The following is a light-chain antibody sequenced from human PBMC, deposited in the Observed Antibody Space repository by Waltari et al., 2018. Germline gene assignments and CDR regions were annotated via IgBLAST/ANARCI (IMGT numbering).Light chain of an antibody. Sequence: DIQLTQSPSFLSASVGDRVPITCRASQGISSYLAWYQQEPGKAPKLLISAASTLQSGVPSRFSGSGSGTAFTLTISSLQPEDFAAYYCQQLHTYPYTFGQGTKVEIK. J-gene: IGKJ2*01. CDR1: QGISSY. CDR3: QQLHTYPYT. CDR2: AAS. V-gene: IGKV1-9*01.